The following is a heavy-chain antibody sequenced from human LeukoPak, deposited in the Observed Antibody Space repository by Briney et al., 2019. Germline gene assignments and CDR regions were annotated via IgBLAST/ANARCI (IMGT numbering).Heavy chain of an antibody. CDR1: GGSFSGYY. V-gene: IGHV4-34*01. CDR3: ARQKPNYDILTGYKYYFDY. J-gene: IGHJ4*02. D-gene: IGHD3-9*01. Sequence: PSETLSPTCAVYGGSFSGYYWSWIRQPPGKGLEWIGEINHSGSTNYNPSLKSRVTISVDTSKNQFSLKLSSVTAADTAVYYCARQKPNYDILTGYKYYFDYWGQGTLVTVSS. CDR2: INHSGST.